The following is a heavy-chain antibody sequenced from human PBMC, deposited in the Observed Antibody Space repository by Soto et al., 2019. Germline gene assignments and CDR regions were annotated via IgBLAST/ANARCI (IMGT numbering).Heavy chain of an antibody. Sequence: QVQLVESGGGVVQPGKSLRLSCAASGFTFTNYGMHWVRQAPGKGLEWVAVIWNDGSGYFYANSVKGRFTISRDNSKNTLDRQMSSLRAEDTAVYYCARRQISPPTRGAAAARGGMDVWGQGTTVTVSS. CDR1: GFTFTNYG. J-gene: IGHJ6*02. D-gene: IGHD6-13*01. CDR2: IWNDGSGY. V-gene: IGHV3-33*01. CDR3: ARRQISPPTRGAAAARGGMDV.